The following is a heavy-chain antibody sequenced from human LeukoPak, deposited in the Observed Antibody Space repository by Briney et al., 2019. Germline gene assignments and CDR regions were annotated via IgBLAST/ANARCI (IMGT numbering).Heavy chain of an antibody. Sequence: PGGSLRLSCAASGFTFSSYAMHWVRQAPGKGLEWVAVISYDGSNKYYADSVKGRFTISRDNSKNTLYLQMNSLRAEDTAVYHCARDRKWELLGYFDYWGQGTLVTVSS. CDR3: ARDRKWELLGYFDY. D-gene: IGHD1-26*01. CDR2: ISYDGSNK. CDR1: GFTFSSYA. V-gene: IGHV3-30-3*01. J-gene: IGHJ4*02.